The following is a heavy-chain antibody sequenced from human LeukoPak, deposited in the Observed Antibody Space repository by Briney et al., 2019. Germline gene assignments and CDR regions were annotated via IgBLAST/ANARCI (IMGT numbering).Heavy chain of an antibody. D-gene: IGHD6-13*01. CDR2: INHSGST. CDR1: GGSFSGYY. V-gene: IGHV4-34*01. Sequence: SETLSLTCAVYGGSFSGYYWSWIRQPPGKGLEWIGEINHSGSTNYNPSLKSRVTISVDTSKNQFSLKLSSVTAADTAVYYCARDAPIAAWRGWFDPWGQGTLVTVSS. CDR3: ARDAPIAAWRGWFDP. J-gene: IGHJ5*02.